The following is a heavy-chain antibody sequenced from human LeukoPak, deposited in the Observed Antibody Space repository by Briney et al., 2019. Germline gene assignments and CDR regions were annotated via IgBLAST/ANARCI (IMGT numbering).Heavy chain of an antibody. CDR2: IYYSGST. CDR1: GGSIINYY. V-gene: IGHV4-59*12. J-gene: IGHJ6*02. Sequence: SETLSLTCTVSGGSIINYYWSWIRQPPGKGLEWIGYIYYSGSTSYNASLRSRVTISVDTSKNQFSLELSSVTAADTAVYYCARFSGGYYYYGMDVWGRGTTVTVSS. CDR3: ARFSGGYYYYGMDV. D-gene: IGHD3-10*01.